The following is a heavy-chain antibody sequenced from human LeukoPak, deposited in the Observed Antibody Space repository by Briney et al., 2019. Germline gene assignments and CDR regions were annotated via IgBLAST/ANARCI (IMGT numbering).Heavy chain of an antibody. V-gene: IGHV4-59*01. Sequence: PSETLSLTCTVSGGSISSYYWSWIRQPPGKGLEWIGYIYYSGSTNYNPSVKSRVTISVDTSKNQFSPKLSSVTAADTAVYYCASLEYYYDSTQYFQHWGQGTLVTVSS. CDR3: ASLEYYYDSTQYFQH. CDR1: GGSISSYY. J-gene: IGHJ1*01. D-gene: IGHD3-22*01. CDR2: IYYSGST.